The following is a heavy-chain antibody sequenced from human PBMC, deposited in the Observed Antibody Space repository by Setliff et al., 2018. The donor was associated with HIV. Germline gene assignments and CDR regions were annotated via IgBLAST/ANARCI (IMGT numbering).Heavy chain of an antibody. CDR3: AWYYFTGSAYFEAY. Sequence: PGGSLRLSCAASGFTFSGSAIHWVRQAPGKGLEWVGRIRSKTNNYATEYTASAKGRFIMSRDDSKNTAYLQMNSLKTEDTAVYYCAWYYFTGSAYFEAYWGQGALVTVSS. V-gene: IGHV3-73*01. CDR1: GFTFSGSA. D-gene: IGHD2-8*02. CDR2: IRSKTNNYAT. J-gene: IGHJ4*02.